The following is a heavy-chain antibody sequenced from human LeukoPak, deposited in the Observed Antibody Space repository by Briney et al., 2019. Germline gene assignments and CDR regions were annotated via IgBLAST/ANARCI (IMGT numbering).Heavy chain of an antibody. J-gene: IGHJ4*02. CDR2: ISYDGSNK. CDR1: GFTFSSYG. D-gene: IGHD6-13*01. Sequence: GGSLRLSCAASGFTFSSYGMHWVRQAPGKGLEWVAVISYDGSNKYYADSVKGRFTISRDNSKNTLYLQMNSLRAEDTAVYYCASYDIAAAAPFDCWGQGTLVTVSS. V-gene: IGHV3-30*03. CDR3: ASYDIAAAAPFDC.